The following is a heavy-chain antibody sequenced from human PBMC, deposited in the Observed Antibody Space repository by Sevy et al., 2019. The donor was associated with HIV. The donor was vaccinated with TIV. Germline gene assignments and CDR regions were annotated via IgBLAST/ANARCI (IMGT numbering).Heavy chain of an antibody. CDR2: LYYEGST. J-gene: IGHJ6*03. V-gene: IGHV4-39*01. CDR3: ASLSPIYHYMDV. CDR1: GGSISNISYY. Sequence: SETLSLTCDVSGGSISNISYYWGWIRQPPGKGLEWIGSLYYEGSTYYNPSLKSRVMISGDTSKKLFSLRLTSVTAADSAVYYCASLSPIYHYMDVRDKGTTVTVSS.